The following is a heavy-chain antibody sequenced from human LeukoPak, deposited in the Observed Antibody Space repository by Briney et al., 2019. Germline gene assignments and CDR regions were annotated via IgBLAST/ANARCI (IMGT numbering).Heavy chain of an antibody. J-gene: IGHJ5*02. CDR1: GYTFTSYG. V-gene: IGHV1-8*02. Sequence: ASVKVSCKASGYTFTSYGISWVRQATGQGLEWMGWMNPNSGNTGYAQKFQGRVTMTRNTSTSTAYMELSSLRSEDTAVYYCARRYYDFWSGYGTPWGQGTLVTVSS. D-gene: IGHD3-3*01. CDR2: MNPNSGNT. CDR3: ARRYYDFWSGYGTP.